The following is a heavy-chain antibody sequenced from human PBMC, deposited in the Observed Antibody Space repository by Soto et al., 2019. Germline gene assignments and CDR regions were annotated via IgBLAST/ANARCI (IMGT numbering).Heavy chain of an antibody. Sequence: QLQLQESGSGLVKPSQTLSLTCAVSGGSISSGGYSWSWIRQPPGKGLEWIGYIYHSGSTYYNPSLKSRVTISVDRSKNQFSLKLSSVTAADTAVYYCASLGGLSSKLTPRVSAVNYWGQGTLVTVSS. CDR1: GGSISSGGYS. CDR3: ASLGGLSSKLTPRVSAVNY. J-gene: IGHJ4*02. CDR2: IYHSGST. V-gene: IGHV4-30-2*01. D-gene: IGHD3-16*01.